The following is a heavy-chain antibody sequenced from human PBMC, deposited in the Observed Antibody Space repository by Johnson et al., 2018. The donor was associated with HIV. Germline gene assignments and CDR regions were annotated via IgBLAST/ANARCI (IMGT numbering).Heavy chain of an antibody. D-gene: IGHD2-21*01. CDR1: GFTFSSYG. Sequence: QVLLVESGGGVVQPGRSLRLSCAASGFTFSSYGMHWVRQAPGKGLEWVAVISYDGSNKYYADSVKGRFTISRDNSKNTLYLQMNSLRAEDTAVYYCAKGLHIVVEGDAFDIWGQGTMVTVSS. V-gene: IGHV3-30*18. J-gene: IGHJ3*02. CDR2: ISYDGSNK. CDR3: AKGLHIVVEGDAFDI.